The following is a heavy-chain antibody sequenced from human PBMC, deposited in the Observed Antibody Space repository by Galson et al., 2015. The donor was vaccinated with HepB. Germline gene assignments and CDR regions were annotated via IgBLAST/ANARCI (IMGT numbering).Heavy chain of an antibody. CDR3: GARRFGKLYFDY. V-gene: IGHV1-24*01. J-gene: IGHJ4*02. CDR1: GYKFGDLS. CDR2: FDLEVGDT. Sequence: SCKVSGYKFGDLSIPWVRQAPGKGLEWMGGFDLEVGDTFYGQSFQGRVTMIGDTSTDTAYMELSSLTYEDTAVYFCGARRFGKLYFDYWGQGTQATVSS. D-gene: IGHD3-10*01.